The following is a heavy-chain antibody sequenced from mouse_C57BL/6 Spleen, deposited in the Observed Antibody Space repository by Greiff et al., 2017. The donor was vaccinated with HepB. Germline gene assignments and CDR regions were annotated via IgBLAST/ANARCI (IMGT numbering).Heavy chain of an antibody. CDR1: GYTFTSYW. V-gene: IGHV1-61*01. CDR3: ARYDYGGFAD. J-gene: IGHJ3*01. Sequence: VQLQQSGAELVRPGSSVKLSCKASGYTFTSYWMDWVKQRPGQGLEWIGNIYPSDSETHYNQKFKDKATLTVDKSSSTAYMQLSSLTSEDSAVYDGARYDYGGFADWSQGTLVTVSA. D-gene: IGHD2-4*01. CDR2: IYPSDSET.